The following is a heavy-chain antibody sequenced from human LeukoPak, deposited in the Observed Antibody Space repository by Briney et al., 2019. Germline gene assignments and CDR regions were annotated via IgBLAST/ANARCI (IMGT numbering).Heavy chain of an antibody. CDR3: AAGGDLPDY. J-gene: IGHJ4*02. CDR1: GYTFTSYP. CDR2: INADNGNT. Sequence: GASVKVSCKASGYTFTSYPMHWVRQAPGQRLEWMGWINADNGNTKYSQKFQGRVTITADESTSTAYMELSSLRSEGTAVYYCAAGGDLPDYWGQGTLVTVSS. D-gene: IGHD3-3*01. V-gene: IGHV1-3*01.